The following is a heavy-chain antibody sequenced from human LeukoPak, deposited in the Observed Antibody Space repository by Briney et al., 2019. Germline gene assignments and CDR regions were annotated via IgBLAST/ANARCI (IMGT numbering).Heavy chain of an antibody. CDR2: INPNSGGT. Sequence: ASVKVSCKASGYTFTDYYMHWVRQAPGQGLEWMGWINPNSGGTNYAQKFQGRVTMTRDTSISTAYMELSRLRSDDTAVYCCARDYYDSSGLLDYWGQGTLVTVSS. CDR3: ARDYYDSSGLLDY. CDR1: GYTFTDYY. D-gene: IGHD3-22*01. J-gene: IGHJ4*02. V-gene: IGHV1-2*02.